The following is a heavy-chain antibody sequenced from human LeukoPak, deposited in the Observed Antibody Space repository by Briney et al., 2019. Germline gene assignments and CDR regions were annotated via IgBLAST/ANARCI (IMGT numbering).Heavy chain of an antibody. V-gene: IGHV4-4*09. Sequence: PSETLSLTCTVSGASIPSSYYWSWIRQPPGKGLECIGYISASGNTNYNPSLKSRVTISVDTSKSQFSLNLSSVTAADTAIYYCARLTPEYSSSWYYYFDYWGQGTLVTVSS. D-gene: IGHD6-13*01. J-gene: IGHJ4*02. CDR1: GASIPSSYY. CDR3: ARLTPEYSSSWYYYFDY. CDR2: ISASGNT.